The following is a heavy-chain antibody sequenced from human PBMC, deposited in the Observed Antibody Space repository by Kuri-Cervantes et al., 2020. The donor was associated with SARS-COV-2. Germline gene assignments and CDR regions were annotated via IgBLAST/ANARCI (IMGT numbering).Heavy chain of an antibody. CDR3: AREPGGHYYDSSGYYSYYYYGMDV. CDR2: INSDGSST. J-gene: IGHJ6*02. Sequence: LSLTCAASGFPFSSYWMHWVRQAPGKGLVWVSRINSDGSSTSYADSVKGRFTISRDNAKNTLYLQMNSLRAEDTAVYYCAREPGGHYYDSSGYYSYYYYGMDVWGQGTTVTVSS. CDR1: GFPFSSYW. V-gene: IGHV3-74*01. D-gene: IGHD3-22*01.